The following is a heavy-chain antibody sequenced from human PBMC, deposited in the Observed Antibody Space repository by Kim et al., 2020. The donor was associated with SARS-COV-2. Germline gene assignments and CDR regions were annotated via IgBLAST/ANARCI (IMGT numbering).Heavy chain of an antibody. J-gene: IGHJ4*02. Sequence: AASVKGRFTISRDDSKNSLYLQMNSLKTEDTAVYYCSRGYSSSSGSNFDYWGQGTLVTVSS. V-gene: IGHV3-72*01. D-gene: IGHD6-6*01. CDR3: SRGYSSSSGSNFDY.